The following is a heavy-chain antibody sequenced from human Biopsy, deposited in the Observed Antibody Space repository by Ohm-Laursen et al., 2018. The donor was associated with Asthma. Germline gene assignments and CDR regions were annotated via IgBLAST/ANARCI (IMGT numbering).Heavy chain of an antibody. D-gene: IGHD3-9*01. V-gene: IGHV1-3*01. CDR1: GYTFINYA. Sequence: ASVKVSCKISGYTFINYAIHWVRQAPGQRLEWMGWINAGNGNTKYSEKFQGRVTITRDTSASTAYMDLSSLRSEDTAVYYCARTYYDFLTGQVNDALAMWGQGTVVTVSS. CDR2: INAGNGNT. J-gene: IGHJ3*02. CDR3: ARTYYDFLTGQVNDALAM.